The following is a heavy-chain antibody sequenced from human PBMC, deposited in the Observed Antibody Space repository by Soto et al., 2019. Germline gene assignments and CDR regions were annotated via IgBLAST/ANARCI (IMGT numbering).Heavy chain of an antibody. J-gene: IGHJ4*02. V-gene: IGHV1-24*01. D-gene: IGHD1-26*01. CDR2: FDPEDGET. CDR3: ATSSQSGSYFFDY. CDR1: GYTLTELS. Sequence: ASVKVSCKVSGYTLTELSMHWVRQAPGKGLEWMGGFDPEDGETIYAQKFQGRVTMTEDTSTDXXXMELSSLRSEDTAVYYCATSSQSGSYFFDYWGQGTLVTVSS.